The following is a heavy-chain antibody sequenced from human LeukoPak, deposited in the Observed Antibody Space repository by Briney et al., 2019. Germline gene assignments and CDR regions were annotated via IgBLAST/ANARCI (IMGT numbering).Heavy chain of an antibody. V-gene: IGHV3-23*01. CDR2: ISPSGAIT. CDR3: ARDVAAKLYGSGNL. CDR1: GFFFSRHG. Sequence: PGGSLRLSCAASGFFFSRHGMNWVRQAPGKGLEWVSGISPSGAITYYTDSVKGRFTISRDNSQNTLYLQMNSLRAEDTAVYYCARDVAAKLYGSGNLWGQGTMVTVSS. J-gene: IGHJ3*01. D-gene: IGHD3-10*01.